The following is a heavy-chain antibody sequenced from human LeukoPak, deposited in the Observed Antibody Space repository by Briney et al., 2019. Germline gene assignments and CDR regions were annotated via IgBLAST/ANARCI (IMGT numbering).Heavy chain of an antibody. J-gene: IGHJ4*02. D-gene: IGHD5-18*01. CDR3: AKVDPDTAIPTYYFDY. CDR2: ISGSGGST. V-gene: IGHV3-23*01. Sequence: GGSLRLSCAASGFTLSSYAMSWVRQAPGKGLEWVSAISGSGGSTYYADSVKGRFTISRDNSKNTLYLQMNSLRAEDTAVYYCAKVDPDTAIPTYYFDYWGQGTLVTVSS. CDR1: GFTLSSYA.